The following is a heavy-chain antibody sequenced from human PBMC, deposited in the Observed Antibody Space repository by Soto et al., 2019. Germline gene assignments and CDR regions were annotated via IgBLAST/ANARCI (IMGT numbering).Heavy chain of an antibody. D-gene: IGHD3-22*01. V-gene: IGHV4-30-2*01. CDR3: ARGRPLRRDSSGYYLGRYFDY. J-gene: IGHJ4*02. Sequence: SETLSLTCAVSGGYISGGYYSWSWIRQPPGKGLEWIGFIYNSGSTYYNSSLKSRVTISVDTSKNQFSLKLSSVTAADTAVYYCARGRPLRRDSSGYYLGRYFDYWGQGTLVTVSS. CDR1: GGYISGGYYS. CDR2: IYNSGST.